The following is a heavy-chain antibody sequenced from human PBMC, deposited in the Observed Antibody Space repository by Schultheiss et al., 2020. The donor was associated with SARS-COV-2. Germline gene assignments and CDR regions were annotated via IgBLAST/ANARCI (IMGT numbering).Heavy chain of an antibody. V-gene: IGHV4-59*01. Sequence: SETLSLTCTVSRGSISSYSWSWLRQPPGKGLEWIGYIYYSGSTNYNPSLRNRVTISADTSKNQFSLKLSSVTAADTAVYYCARIAAAGTLDYWGQGTLVTVSS. CDR3: ARIAAAGTLDY. CDR1: RGSISSYS. J-gene: IGHJ4*02. D-gene: IGHD6-13*01. CDR2: IYYSGST.